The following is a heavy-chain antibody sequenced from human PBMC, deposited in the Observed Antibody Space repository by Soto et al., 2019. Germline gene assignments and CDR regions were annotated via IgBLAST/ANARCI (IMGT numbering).Heavy chain of an antibody. CDR3: AKNQGVELVPLATVDWFDP. V-gene: IGHV3-23*01. CDR2: ISGSGFKK. Sequence: GGSLKISCAASGFIFENFGMSWVRQAPGKGLEWISSISGSGFKKYYADSVKGRFTISRDNSKSTVYLELNNLSAEDTAVYHCAKNQGVELVPLATVDWFDPWGQGSVVTVSS. CDR1: GFIFENFG. D-gene: IGHD1-26*01. J-gene: IGHJ5*02.